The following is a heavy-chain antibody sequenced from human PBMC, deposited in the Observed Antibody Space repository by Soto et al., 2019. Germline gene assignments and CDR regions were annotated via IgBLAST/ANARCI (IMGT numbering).Heavy chain of an antibody. J-gene: IGHJ4*02. V-gene: IGHV3-23*01. D-gene: IGHD3-9*01. CDR3: VRVFDTYYFDL. Sequence: ETLSLTCTVSGGSISSSTYYWGWMRQPPGKGLEWVSFISGSGGITYYADSVKGRFTISRDNSKNTLYLQMHSLRAEDTAVYYCVRVFDTYYFDLWGQGNMVTVSS. CDR2: ISGSGGIT. CDR1: GGSISSSTYY.